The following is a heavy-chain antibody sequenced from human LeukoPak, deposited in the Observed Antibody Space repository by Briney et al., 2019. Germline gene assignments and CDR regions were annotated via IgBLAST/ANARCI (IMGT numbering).Heavy chain of an antibody. Sequence: ASVKVSCKASGGTFSSYAISWVRQAPGQGLEWMGGIIPIFGTANYAQKFQGGVTITADESTSTAYMELSSLRSEDTAVYYCARSTYYDFWSGQPYYYYYYMDVWGKGTTVTVSS. CDR1: GGTFSSYA. J-gene: IGHJ6*03. CDR3: ARSTYYDFWSGQPYYYYYYMDV. CDR2: IIPIFGTA. V-gene: IGHV1-69*13. D-gene: IGHD3-3*01.